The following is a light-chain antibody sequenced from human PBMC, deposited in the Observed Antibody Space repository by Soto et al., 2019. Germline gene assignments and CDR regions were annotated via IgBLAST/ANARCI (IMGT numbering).Light chain of an antibody. CDR1: SSKIGAGYD. CDR3: QSYDSSVSAVV. Sequence: QSVLTQPPSVSGAPGQRVTISCTGSSSKIGAGYDVHWYQQLPGTAPKVLIYGNSNRPSGVPDRFSGSKSGTSASLAITGLQAEDEADYYCQSYDSSVSAVVFGGGTKLTVL. J-gene: IGLJ2*01. CDR2: GNS. V-gene: IGLV1-40*01.